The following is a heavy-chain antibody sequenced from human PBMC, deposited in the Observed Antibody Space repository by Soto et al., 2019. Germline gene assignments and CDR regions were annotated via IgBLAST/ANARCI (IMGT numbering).Heavy chain of an antibody. CDR1: GFTFSSYG. D-gene: IGHD1-20*01. Sequence: QVQLVESGGGVVQPGRSRRLSGAASGFTFSSYGMHWVRQAPGKGLEWVTVIWYDGSNKYYADSVKGRFTITRDNSKNTLYLQMNSLRAEDTAVYYCARDRGPFNWNDWPHYYDGMDVWGQGTTVTVSS. J-gene: IGHJ6*02. CDR3: ARDRGPFNWNDWPHYYDGMDV. CDR2: IWYDGSNK. V-gene: IGHV3-33*01.